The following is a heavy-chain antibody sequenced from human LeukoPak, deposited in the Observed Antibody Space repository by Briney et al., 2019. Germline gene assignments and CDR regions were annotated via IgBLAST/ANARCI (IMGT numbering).Heavy chain of an antibody. CDR3: ARDLSEYYDFWSGYYDAFDI. CDR2: IYYSGST. J-gene: IGHJ3*02. V-gene: IGHV4-59*01. CDR1: GGSISSYY. Sequence: SETLSLTCTVSGGSISSYYWSWIRQPPGKGLEWIGYIYYSGSTNYNPSLKSRVTISVDTSKNQFSLKLSSVTAADTAVYYCARDLSEYYDFWSGYYDAFDIWGQGTMVTVSS. D-gene: IGHD3-3*01.